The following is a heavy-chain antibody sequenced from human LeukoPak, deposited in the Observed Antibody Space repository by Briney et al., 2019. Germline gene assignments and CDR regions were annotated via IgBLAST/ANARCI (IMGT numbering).Heavy chain of an antibody. Sequence: SETLSLTCAVYGGSFSGYYWSWIRQPPGKGLEWIGEINHSGSTNNNPSLKSRVTISVDTSKNQFSLKLSSVTAADTAVYYCARSRGLRIVVVPAATYYFDYWGQGTLVTVSS. V-gene: IGHV4-34*01. CDR1: GGSFSGYY. D-gene: IGHD2-2*01. CDR2: INHSGST. J-gene: IGHJ4*02. CDR3: ARSRGLRIVVVPAATYYFDY.